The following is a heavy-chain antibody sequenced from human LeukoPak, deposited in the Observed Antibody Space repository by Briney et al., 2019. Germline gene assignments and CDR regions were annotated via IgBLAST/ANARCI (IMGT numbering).Heavy chain of an antibody. CDR2: ISGGGGST. D-gene: IGHD1-26*01. CDR3: AREIVGATSGDY. CDR1: GFTFTSYS. Sequence: KSGGSLRLSCAASGFTFTSYSMNWVRQAPGKGLEWVSTISGGGGSTYYADSAKGRFTISRDNAKNSLYLQMNNLRAEDTAMYYCAREIVGATSGDYWGQGTLVTVSS. J-gene: IGHJ4*02. V-gene: IGHV3-21*01.